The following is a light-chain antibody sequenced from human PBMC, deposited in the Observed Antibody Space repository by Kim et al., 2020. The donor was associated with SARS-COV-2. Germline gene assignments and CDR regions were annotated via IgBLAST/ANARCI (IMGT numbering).Light chain of an antibody. CDR2: EVN. CDR1: SNDVGYYNL. J-gene: IGLJ1*01. Sequence: QSALTQPASVSGSPGQSITISCTGTSNDVGYYNLVSWYQQHPGEAPKLLIHEVNTRPSGVSDRFSGSKSGNTASLTISGLQAEDEADYYCCSYGGSKTFDVFGTGTKVTVL. V-gene: IGLV2-23*02. CDR3: CSYGGSKTFDV.